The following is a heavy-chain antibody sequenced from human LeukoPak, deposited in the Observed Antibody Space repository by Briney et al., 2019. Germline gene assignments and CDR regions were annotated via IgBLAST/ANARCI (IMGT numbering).Heavy chain of an antibody. Sequence: PGGSLRLSCAASGFTFSDYWMHWVRQAPGKGPVWVSRINSDGTTTTYADSVKGRFTISRDNAKNTLYVQMSSLRAEDTAVYYCARSGITMVGGVPIGLLAFDIWGQGTMVTVSS. CDR3: ARSGITMVGGVPIGLLAFDI. CDR1: GFTFSDYW. D-gene: IGHD3-10*01. J-gene: IGHJ3*02. V-gene: IGHV3-74*01. CDR2: INSDGTTT.